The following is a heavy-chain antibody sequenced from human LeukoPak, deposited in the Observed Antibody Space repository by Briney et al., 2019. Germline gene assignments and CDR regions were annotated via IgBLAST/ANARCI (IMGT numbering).Heavy chain of an antibody. CDR3: ARAVYSYGYPDH. D-gene: IGHD5-18*01. CDR2: INPNSGGT. V-gene: IGHV1-2*02. Sequence: ASVKVSCKASGYTFTGYYMHWVRQAPGQGLEWMGWINPNSGGTNYAQKFQGRVTMTRDTSISTAYMELSRLRSDDTAVYYCARAVYSYGYPDHWGQGTLVTVSS. CDR1: GYTFTGYY. J-gene: IGHJ4*02.